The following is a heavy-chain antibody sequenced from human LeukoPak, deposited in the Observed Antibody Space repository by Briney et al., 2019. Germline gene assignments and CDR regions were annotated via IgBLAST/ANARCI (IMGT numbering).Heavy chain of an antibody. CDR2: INQSGST. CDR3: AINDGSGSYYKSDF. Sequence: SSETLSLTCAVSGGSFSGYYWSWVRQPPGKGPERIGEINQSGSTNYNPSLKSRVTISIDTSKSQFSLKMTSVTAADTAVYYCAINDGSGSYYKSDFWGQGTLVTVSS. V-gene: IGHV4-34*01. J-gene: IGHJ4*02. D-gene: IGHD3-10*01. CDR1: GGSFSGYY.